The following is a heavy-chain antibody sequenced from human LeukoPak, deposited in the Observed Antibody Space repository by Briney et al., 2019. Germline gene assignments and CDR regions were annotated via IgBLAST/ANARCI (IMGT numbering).Heavy chain of an antibody. CDR3: ALQRTLWQQLLDY. D-gene: IGHD6-13*01. CDR2: ISSSGSTI. J-gene: IGHJ4*02. CDR1: GFTFSSYE. Sequence: GGSLRLSCAASGFTFSSYEMNWVRQAPGKGLEWVSYISSSGSTIYYADSVKGRFTISRDNSKNTLYLQLNTLRAEDTAVYYCALQRTLWQQLLDYWGQGTLVTVSS. V-gene: IGHV3-48*03.